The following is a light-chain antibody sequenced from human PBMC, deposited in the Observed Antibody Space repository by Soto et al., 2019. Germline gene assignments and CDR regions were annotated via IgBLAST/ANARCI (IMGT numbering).Light chain of an antibody. V-gene: IGLV1-44*01. J-gene: IGLJ2*01. CDR2: SNN. CDR3: AAWDDSLNAVV. Sequence: QAVVTQPPSASGTPGQRVTISCSGSSSNIGGNTGNWYQQLPGTAPRVLIYSNNQRPSGVPDRFSGSKSGTSASLAISGLQSEDEADYYCAAWDDSLNAVVFGGGTKLTVL. CDR1: SSNIGGNT.